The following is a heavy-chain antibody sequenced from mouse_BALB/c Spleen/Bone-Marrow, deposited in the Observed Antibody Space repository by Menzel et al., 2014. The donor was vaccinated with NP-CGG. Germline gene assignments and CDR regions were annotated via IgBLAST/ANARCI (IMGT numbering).Heavy chain of an antibody. Sequence: EVKLVESGGGLVQPGGSRKLSCAASGFTFSSFGMHWVRQAPEKGLEWVAYISSGSSTIYYADTVKGRFTISRDNPKNTLFLQMTSLRSEDTAMYYCARRLDGVEGFAYWDQGTLVTVSA. CDR1: GFTFSSFG. CDR2: ISSGSSTI. D-gene: IGHD1-1*01. J-gene: IGHJ3*01. CDR3: ARRLDGVEGFAY. V-gene: IGHV5-17*02.